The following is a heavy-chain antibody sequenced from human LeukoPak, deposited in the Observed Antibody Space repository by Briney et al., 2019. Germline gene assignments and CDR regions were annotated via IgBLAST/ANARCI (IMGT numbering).Heavy chain of an antibody. D-gene: IGHD2-2*01. CDR2: ISGYQGST. V-gene: IGHV1-18*01. J-gene: IGHJ4*02. CDR3: ARVGSTRRFDY. CDR1: GYTFSNYG. Sequence: ASVKVSCRASGYTFSNYGIAWVRQAPGQGLEWMGWISGYQGSTKYAQNFQGRVTMTIDRSTSTAYMELSRLRSDDTAVYYCARVGSTRRFDYWGQGTLVTVSS.